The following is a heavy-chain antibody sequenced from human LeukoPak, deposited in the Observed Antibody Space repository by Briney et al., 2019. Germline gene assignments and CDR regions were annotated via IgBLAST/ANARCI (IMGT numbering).Heavy chain of an antibody. J-gene: IGHJ4*02. CDR3: ASVHSWSGPDY. V-gene: IGHV4-38-2*02. CDR1: GYSISTGYY. CDR2: IYHSGST. D-gene: IGHD3-3*02. Sequence: PSETLSLTCTVSGYSISTGYYWGWIRHPPGKGLEWIGSIYHSGSTYYNPSLKSRVTISVDTSKNQFSLKLRSVTAADTAVYYCASVHSWSGPDYWGQGTLVTVSS.